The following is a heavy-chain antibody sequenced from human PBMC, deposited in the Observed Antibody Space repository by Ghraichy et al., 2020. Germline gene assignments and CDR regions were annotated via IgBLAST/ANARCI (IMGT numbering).Heavy chain of an antibody. D-gene: IGHD1-20*01. CDR3: ARDRYNWNLGSYYYYYYGMDV. J-gene: IGHJ6*02. CDR1: GFTFSSYA. Sequence: SLNISCAASGFTFSSYAMHWVRQAPGKGLEWVAVISYDGSNKYYADSVKGRFTISRDNSKNTLYLQMNSLRAEDTAVYYCARDRYNWNLGSYYYYYYGMDVWGQGTTVTVSS. CDR2: ISYDGSNK. V-gene: IGHV3-30-3*01.